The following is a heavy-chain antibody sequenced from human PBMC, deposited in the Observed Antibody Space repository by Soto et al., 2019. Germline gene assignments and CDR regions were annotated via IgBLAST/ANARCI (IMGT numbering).Heavy chain of an antibody. V-gene: IGHV4-39*01. D-gene: IGHD3-10*01. J-gene: IGHJ4*02. CDR3: ATQRGGSFGYSDY. CDR2: IYHSGST. Sequence: PSETLSLTCTVSGDSISMSAYYWCWIRHPPGKGLEWIGTIYHSGSTYYNPSLKSRVIISVDTSKNQFSLKLSSVTAADTAVYYCATQRGGSFGYSDYWGQGTLVTVSS. CDR1: GDSISMSAYY.